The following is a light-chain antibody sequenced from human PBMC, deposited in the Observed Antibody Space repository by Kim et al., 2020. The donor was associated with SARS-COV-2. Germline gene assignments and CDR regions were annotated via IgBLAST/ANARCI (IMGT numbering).Light chain of an antibody. Sequence: IQMTQSPSSLSASVGDRVTVTCRASQNIGDYLHWYQHKPGKAPNLLIYGASSLQSGVPSRFSGSGSGTDFALTISSLQPEDFATYYCQQSYSTPYTFGQGTKLEI. CDR2: GAS. CDR3: QQSYSTPYT. CDR1: QNIGDY. V-gene: IGKV1-39*01. J-gene: IGKJ2*01.